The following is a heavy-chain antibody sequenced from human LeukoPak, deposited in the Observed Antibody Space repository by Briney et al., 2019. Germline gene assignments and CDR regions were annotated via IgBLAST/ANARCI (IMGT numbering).Heavy chain of an antibody. CDR1: GFAFSSYS. Sequence: NSGGSLRLSCAASGFAFSSYSMNWVRQAPGKGLEWASSISSSSSYIYYADSVKGRFTISRDNAKNSLYLQMNSLRAEDTAVYYCARDLTTTVTTGFDYWGQGTLVTVSS. V-gene: IGHV3-21*01. CDR3: ARDLTTTVTTGFDY. J-gene: IGHJ4*02. D-gene: IGHD4-17*01. CDR2: ISSSSSYI.